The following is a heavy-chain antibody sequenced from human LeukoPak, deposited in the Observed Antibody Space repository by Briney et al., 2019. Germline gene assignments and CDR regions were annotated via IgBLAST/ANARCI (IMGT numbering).Heavy chain of an antibody. CDR3: ARASAFDI. CDR1: GYSISSGYY. V-gene: IGHV4-38-2*02. J-gene: IGHJ3*02. CDR2: ISHSGST. Sequence: SETLSLTCTVSGYSISSGYYWGWIRQSPGKGLEWIEIISHSGSTYDNPSLKSRVTISLDTSKNQISLRLRSVTAADTAVYYCARASAFDIWGQGTMVTVSS.